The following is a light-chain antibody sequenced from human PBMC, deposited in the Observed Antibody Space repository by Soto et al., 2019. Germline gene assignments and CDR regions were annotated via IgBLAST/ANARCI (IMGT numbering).Light chain of an antibody. J-gene: IGKJ1*01. CDR3: LQDYTYPWT. CDR2: VAS. CDR1: QAIRND. V-gene: IGKV1-6*01. Sequence: AIQMTQSPSSLSASVGDRVTITCRASQAIRNDLGWYQQKPGKAPKFLIYVASGLQTGVPARFSVSGSGTEFTLTISSLQPEDFATYYCLQDYTYPWTFGQGTKVDI.